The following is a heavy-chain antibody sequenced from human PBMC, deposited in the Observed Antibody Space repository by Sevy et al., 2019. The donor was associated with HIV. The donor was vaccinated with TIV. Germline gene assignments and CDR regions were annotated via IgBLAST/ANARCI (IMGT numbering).Heavy chain of an antibody. CDR2: LKSKAYGGTL. J-gene: IGHJ4*02. Sequence: GGSLRLSCTRSGFTFGDYAMNWVRQAPGKGLEWVAFLKSKAYGGTLDKAGSVKGRVTISRDDSKSIAYLQIDDLTAEDTGIYYCTRGKGAQSIFDYWGQGTLVTVSS. D-gene: IGHD3-16*01. CDR1: GFTFGDYA. V-gene: IGHV3-49*04. CDR3: TRGKGAQSIFDY.